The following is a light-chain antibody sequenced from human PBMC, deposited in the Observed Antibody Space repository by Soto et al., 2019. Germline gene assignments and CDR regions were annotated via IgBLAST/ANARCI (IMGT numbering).Light chain of an antibody. V-gene: IGKV1-39*01. Sequence: DIQMTQSPSSLSASVGDRVTITCRASQSISTYLNWYQQKPGKAPKVLIYAASSLQSGVPSRFSGSGSGTDFILTISSLQPEDFATYYCQQSYSTPVTFGQGTKLEIK. J-gene: IGKJ2*01. CDR2: AAS. CDR3: QQSYSTPVT. CDR1: QSISTY.